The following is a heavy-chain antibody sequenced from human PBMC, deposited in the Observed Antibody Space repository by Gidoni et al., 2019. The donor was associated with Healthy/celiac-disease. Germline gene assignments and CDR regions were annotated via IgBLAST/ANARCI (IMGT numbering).Heavy chain of an antibody. CDR1: GGSFSGYD. J-gene: IGHJ6*02. V-gene: IGHV4-34*01. CDR2: INHSGST. CDR3: ARGGGPTTVARTPYGMDV. Sequence: QVQLQQWGAGLLKPSETLSLTCAVYGGSFSGYDWSWIRQPPGKGLEWIGEINHSGSTIYNPSLTSRVTISVATSKNQFSLKLSSVTAADTAVYYCARGGGPTTVARTPYGMDVWGQGTTVTVSS. D-gene: IGHD4-17*01.